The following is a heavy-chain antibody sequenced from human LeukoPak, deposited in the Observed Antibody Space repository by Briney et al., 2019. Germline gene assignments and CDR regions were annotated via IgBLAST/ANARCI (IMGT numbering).Heavy chain of an antibody. V-gene: IGHV1-18*01. J-gene: IGHJ4*02. CDR1: GYTFTSYG. CDR2: ISAYNGNT. Sequence: EASVKVSCKASGYTFTSYGISWVRQAPGQGVEWMGWISAYNGNTNYAQKLQGRVTMTTDTSTSTAYMELRSLRSDDTAVYYCARGAAIVGATKGGDYWGQGTLVTVSS. D-gene: IGHD1-26*01. CDR3: ARGAAIVGATKGGDY.